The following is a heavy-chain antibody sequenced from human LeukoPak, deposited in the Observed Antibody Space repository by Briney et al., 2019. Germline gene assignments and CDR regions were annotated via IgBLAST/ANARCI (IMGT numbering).Heavy chain of an antibody. CDR2: ISSSSSYI. Sequence: GGSLRLSCAASRFTFSSYSMNWVRQAPGKGLEWVSSISSSSSYIYYADSVKGRFTISRDNAKNSLYLQMNSLRAEDTAVYYCARDKRIQLWYPAAFDIWGQGTMVTVSS. CDR1: RFTFSSYS. V-gene: IGHV3-21*01. J-gene: IGHJ3*02. CDR3: ARDKRIQLWYPAAFDI. D-gene: IGHD5-18*01.